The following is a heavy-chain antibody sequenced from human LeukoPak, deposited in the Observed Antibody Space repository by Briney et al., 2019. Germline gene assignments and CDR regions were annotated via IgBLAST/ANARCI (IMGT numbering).Heavy chain of an antibody. D-gene: IGHD6-19*01. V-gene: IGHV3-7*01. CDR2: IKQDGSEK. Sequence: GGSLRLSCAASGFTFSSYWMSWVRQAPGKGLEWVANIKQDGSEKYYVDSVKGRFTISRDNAKNSLYLQMNSLRAEDTAVYYCARRMQGWSPPYYYYYMDVWGKGTTVTVSS. J-gene: IGHJ6*03. CDR1: GFTFSSYW. CDR3: ARRMQGWSPPYYYYYMDV.